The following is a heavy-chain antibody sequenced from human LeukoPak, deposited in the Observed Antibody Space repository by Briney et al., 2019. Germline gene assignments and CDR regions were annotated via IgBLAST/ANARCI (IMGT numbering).Heavy chain of an antibody. D-gene: IGHD3-22*01. J-gene: IGHJ6*02. CDR1: GGSIGSYY. CDR3: ARGPPYYYDSSGYYRNYYYYYGMDV. Sequence: SETLSLTCTVSGGSIGSYYWSWIRQPPGKGLEWIGYIYYSGSTNYNPSLKSRVTISVDTSKNQFSLKLSSVTAADTAVYYCARGPPYYYDSSGYYRNYYYYYGMDVWGQGTTVTVSS. V-gene: IGHV4-59*01. CDR2: IYYSGST.